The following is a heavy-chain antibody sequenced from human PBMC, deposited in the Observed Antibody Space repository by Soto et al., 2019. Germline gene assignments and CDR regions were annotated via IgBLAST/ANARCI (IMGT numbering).Heavy chain of an antibody. D-gene: IGHD3-22*01. J-gene: IGHJ3*02. CDR3: AKLPWGFNYYDRREYRATYNDAFDI. Sequence: QMQLVESGGGVVQPGTSLRVSCAASGFTFSHYGIHWVRQAPGKGLEWVAVVSYDGGIKLYADSVRDRFAISRDNSKNTLYLQMNSLGPDDTSVYYCAKLPWGFNYYDRREYRATYNDAFDIWGQGTMVTVSS. CDR1: GFTFSHYG. V-gene: IGHV3-30*18. CDR2: VSYDGGIK.